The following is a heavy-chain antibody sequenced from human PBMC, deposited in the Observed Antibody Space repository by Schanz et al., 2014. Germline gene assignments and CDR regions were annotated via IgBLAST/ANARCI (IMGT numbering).Heavy chain of an antibody. CDR3: ARDDGGGYNQIDY. J-gene: IGHJ4*02. Sequence: HVQLVESGGGVVQPGGSLRLSCAASGFTFSAFGMHWVRQAPGKGLDWVAVISYDGSITYYADSVKDRFTISRDNSENTLFLEMNSLRLEDTAVYYCARDDGGGYNQIDYWGQGALVTVSS. D-gene: IGHD5-12*01. CDR2: ISYDGSIT. CDR1: GFTFSAFG. V-gene: IGHV3-30*19.